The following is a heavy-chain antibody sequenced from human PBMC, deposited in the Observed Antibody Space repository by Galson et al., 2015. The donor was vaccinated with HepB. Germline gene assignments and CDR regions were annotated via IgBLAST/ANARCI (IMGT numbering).Heavy chain of an antibody. CDR3: TRRGLPDY. Sequence: SLRLSCAASGFTFSSYWMAWVRQVPGKGLEWVANIKQDGSEKYYVDSVKGRFTISRDNAKNSVYLQMNSLRAEDTAVYYCTRRGLPDYWGPGTLVTVSS. CDR1: GFTFSSYW. D-gene: IGHD4-17*01. CDR2: IKQDGSEK. V-gene: IGHV3-7*01. J-gene: IGHJ4*02.